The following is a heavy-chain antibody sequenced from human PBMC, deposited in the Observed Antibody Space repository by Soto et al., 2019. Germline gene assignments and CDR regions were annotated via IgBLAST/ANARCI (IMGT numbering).Heavy chain of an antibody. CDR3: ARVVVVAATEGMDV. V-gene: IGHV4-39*01. D-gene: IGHD2-15*01. CDR1: GGSISSSSYY. CDR2: IYYSGST. J-gene: IGHJ6*02. Sequence: LSLTCTVSGGSISSSSYYWGWIRQPPGKGLEWIGSIYYSGSTYYNPSLKSRVTISVDTSKNQFSLKLSSVTAADTAVYYCARVVVVAATEGMDVWGQGTTVTVSS.